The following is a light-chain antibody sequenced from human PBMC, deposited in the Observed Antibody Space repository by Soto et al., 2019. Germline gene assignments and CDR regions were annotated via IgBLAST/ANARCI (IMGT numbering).Light chain of an antibody. V-gene: IGLV2-14*01. Sequence: QSALTQPASVSVSPGQSITISCTGTSSDVGGYNYVSWYQQHPGKAPKLIIYEVSNRSSGVSNRFSGSKSGNTASLTISGLQAEDEADYYCNSYTSKSTGVFGTGTKLTVL. CDR1: SSDVGGYNY. J-gene: IGLJ1*01. CDR3: NSYTSKSTGV. CDR2: EVS.